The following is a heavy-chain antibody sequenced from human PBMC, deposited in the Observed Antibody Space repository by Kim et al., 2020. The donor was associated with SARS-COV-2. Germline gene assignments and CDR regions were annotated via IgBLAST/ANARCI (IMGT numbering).Heavy chain of an antibody. J-gene: IGHJ3*02. CDR1: GFTFSSYA. CDR2: ISYDGSNK. D-gene: IGHD5-12*01. Sequence: GGSLRLSCAASGFTFSSYAMHWVRQAPGKGLEWVAVISYDGSNKYYADSVTGRFTISRDNSKNTLYLQVNGLRAENTAVYYCARRPWGYGGTDLFAFDIWGQGTMVTVSS. CDR3: ARRPWGYGGTDLFAFDI. V-gene: IGHV3-30-3*01.